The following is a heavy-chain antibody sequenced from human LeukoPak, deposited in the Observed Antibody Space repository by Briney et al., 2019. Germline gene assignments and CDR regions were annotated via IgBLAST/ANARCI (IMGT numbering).Heavy chain of an antibody. Sequence: SETLSLTCTVSGVSISSSNYYWGWIRQPPGRGLEWIGSISYSGSTYYNPSLKSRVTISVDTSKNQFSLKLSSVTAADTAVYYCARHRIVAAGPSFDYWGQGTLVTVSS. V-gene: IGHV4-39*01. CDR1: GVSISSSNYY. CDR3: ARHRIVAAGPSFDY. CDR2: ISYSGST. D-gene: IGHD6-13*01. J-gene: IGHJ4*02.